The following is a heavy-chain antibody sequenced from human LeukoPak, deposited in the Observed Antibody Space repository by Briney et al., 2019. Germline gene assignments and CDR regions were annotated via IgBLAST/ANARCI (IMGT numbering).Heavy chain of an antibody. J-gene: IGHJ1*01. CDR3: AAGGPRGSSGWLLTLSHHAEYFQR. D-gene: IGHD6-19*01. Sequence: ASVTVSCTASGFTFTSSAVQWVRQARGQRLEWIGWIVVGSGNTNYAQKFQERVTITRDMSTSTAYMELSSLRSEDTAVYYCAAGGPRGSSGWLLTLSHHAEYFQRWGQGTLVTVSS. CDR1: GFTFTSSA. V-gene: IGHV1-58*01. CDR2: IVVGSGNT.